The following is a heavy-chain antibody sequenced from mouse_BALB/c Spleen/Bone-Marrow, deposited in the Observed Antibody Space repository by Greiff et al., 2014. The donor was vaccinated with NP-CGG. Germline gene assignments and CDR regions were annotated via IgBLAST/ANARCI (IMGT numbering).Heavy chain of an antibody. J-gene: IGHJ1*01. D-gene: IGHD2-5*01. CDR3: ARDPNYSNYYWYFDV. Sequence: EVKLVESGGGLVQPGGSLRLSCATSGFTFSDYYMSWVRQPPGKGLEWLGFISKKANGYTTEYIASVKGRFTISRDNSQSIRYLQMNTLRAEDNATYYCARDPNYSNYYWYFDVWGAGTTVTVSS. CDR2: ISKKANGYTT. CDR1: GFTFSDYY. V-gene: IGHV7-3*02.